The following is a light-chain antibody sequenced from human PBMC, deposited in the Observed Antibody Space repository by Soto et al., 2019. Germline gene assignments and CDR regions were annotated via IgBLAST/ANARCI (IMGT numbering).Light chain of an antibody. CDR3: QQYTNRPPWT. J-gene: IGKJ1*01. V-gene: IGKV3-15*01. CDR2: GAS. Sequence: EVVMTQSPATLSVSPGERATLSCRASQSVTTNLAWYQQKPGQAPRLLIYGASTRATGIPARFSGSGSGTEFTLTIRSLQSDDFAVYYCQQYTNRPPWTFGQGTRVDFK. CDR1: QSVTTN.